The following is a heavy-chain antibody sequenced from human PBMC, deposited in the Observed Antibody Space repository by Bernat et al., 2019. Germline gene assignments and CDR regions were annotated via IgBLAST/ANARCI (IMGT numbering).Heavy chain of an antibody. CDR3: AREAPSLWGGELYPSPRCDY. Sequence: QVQLVQSGAEVKKPGASVKVSCKASGYTFTSYGISWVRQAPGQGLEWMGWISAYIGNTNYAQKLQGRVTMTTDTSTSTAYMELRSLRSDDTAVYYCAREAPSLWGGELYPSPRCDYWGQGTLVTVSS. V-gene: IGHV1-18*01. CDR1: GYTFTSYG. D-gene: IGHD3-10*01. J-gene: IGHJ4*02. CDR2: ISAYIGNT.